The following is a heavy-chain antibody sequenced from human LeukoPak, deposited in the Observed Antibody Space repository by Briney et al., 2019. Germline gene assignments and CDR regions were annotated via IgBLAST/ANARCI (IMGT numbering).Heavy chain of an antibody. CDR1: GFTLSNYE. J-gene: IGHJ6*02. CDR2: IGGGTI. CDR3: ARMRDLRVGGLGDYFFYGMDV. V-gene: IGHV3-48*03. Sequence: GGSLRLSCAASGFTLSNYEMNWVRQAPGKGLECVSYIGGGTIYYADSVKGRLTISRDNAKNSLYLQMNSLRVEDTAIYYCARMRDLRVGGLGDYFFYGMDVWGQGTTVTVSS. D-gene: IGHD5/OR15-5a*01.